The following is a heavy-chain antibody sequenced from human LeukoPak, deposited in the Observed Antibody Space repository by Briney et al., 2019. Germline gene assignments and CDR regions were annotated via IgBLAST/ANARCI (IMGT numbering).Heavy chain of an antibody. Sequence: GASAKVSCKASGYTFTSYDINWVRQATGQGLEWMGWMNPNSGNTGYAQKFQGRVTMTRNTSISTAYMELSSLRSEDTAVYYCARGVDILTGYYLNWFDPWGQGTLVTVSS. CDR2: MNPNSGNT. V-gene: IGHV1-8*01. CDR1: GYTFTSYD. CDR3: ARGVDILTGYYLNWFDP. D-gene: IGHD3-9*01. J-gene: IGHJ5*02.